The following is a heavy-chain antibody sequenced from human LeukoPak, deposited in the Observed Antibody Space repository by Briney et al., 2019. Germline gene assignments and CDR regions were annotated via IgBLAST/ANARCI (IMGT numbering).Heavy chain of an antibody. V-gene: IGHV1-18*01. CDR1: GYTFSSYG. D-gene: IGHD1-26*01. CDR2: ISGYNGIT. Sequence: ASVKVPCKASGYTFSSYGISWVRQAPGQGLEWMGWISGYNGITSYAQKLEGRVTMTTDTSTTTAYMELRSLRSDDTAVYYCARGDYSGSYYYFDYWGQGTLVTVSS. J-gene: IGHJ4*02. CDR3: ARGDYSGSYYYFDY.